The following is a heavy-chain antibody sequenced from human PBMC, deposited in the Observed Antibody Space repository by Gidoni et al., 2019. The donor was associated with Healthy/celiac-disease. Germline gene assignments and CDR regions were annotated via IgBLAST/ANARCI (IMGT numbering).Heavy chain of an antibody. V-gene: IGHV4-59*08. D-gene: IGHD4-4*01. J-gene: IGHJ6*02. CDR3: ARRHTVTTTDYYYYYGMDV. CDR1: GGSISSYY. CDR2: IYYSGST. Sequence: QVQLQESGPGLVKSSETLSLTCTVSGGSISSYYWSWIRQPPGKGLEWIGYIYYSGSTNYNPSLKSRVTISVDTSKNQFSLKLSSVTAADTAVYYCARRHTVTTTDYYYYYGMDVWGQGTTVTVSS.